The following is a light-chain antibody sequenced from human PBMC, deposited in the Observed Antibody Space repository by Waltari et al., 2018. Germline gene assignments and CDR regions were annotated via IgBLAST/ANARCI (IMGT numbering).Light chain of an antibody. CDR1: SLRVYY. CDR3: NSRDSSGHHK. Sequence: SSGLTQDPAVSVALGQTVTITCQGGSLRVYYVCWYKQKPGQAPLLVMYGSNDRPSGIPDRFSCSTSRNAASLIITGAQAEDEADYYCNSRDSSGHHKFGGGTKLTVL. J-gene: IGLJ2*01. CDR2: GSN. V-gene: IGLV3-19*01.